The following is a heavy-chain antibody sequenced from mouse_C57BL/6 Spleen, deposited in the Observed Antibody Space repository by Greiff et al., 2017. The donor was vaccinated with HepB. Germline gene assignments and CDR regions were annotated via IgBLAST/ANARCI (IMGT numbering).Heavy chain of an antibody. CDR3: AKIYYYGSSIYFDY. V-gene: IGHV1-69*01. Sequence: QVQLQQPGAELVMPGASVKLSCKASGYTFTSYWMHWVKQRPGQGLEWIGEIDPSDSYTNYNQKFKGKSTLTVDKSSSTAYMQLSSLTSEDSAVYYCAKIYYYGSSIYFDYWGQGTTLTVSS. CDR1: GYTFTSYW. J-gene: IGHJ2*01. D-gene: IGHD1-1*01. CDR2: IDPSDSYT.